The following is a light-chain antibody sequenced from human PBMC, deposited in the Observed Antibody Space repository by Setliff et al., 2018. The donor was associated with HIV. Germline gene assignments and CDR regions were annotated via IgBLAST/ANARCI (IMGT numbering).Light chain of an antibody. CDR3: SSYAGTNHPYV. J-gene: IGLJ1*01. Sequence: QSVLAQPASVSGSPGQSITISCTGTSSDVGGYNYVSWYQQPPGKAPKLLIYEVNQRPSGVPDRFSGSKSGNTASLTVSGLQAEYEADYYCSSYAGTNHPYVFGTGTKVTVL. CDR1: SSDVGGYNY. CDR2: EVN. V-gene: IGLV2-8*01.